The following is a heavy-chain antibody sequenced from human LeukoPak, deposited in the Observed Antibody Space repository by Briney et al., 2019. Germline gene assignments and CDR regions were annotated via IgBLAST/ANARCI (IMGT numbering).Heavy chain of an antibody. CDR3: ARVLSGSESLYYFDY. Sequence: TFGDYAMSWVRQPPGKGLEWIGYIYYSGITYYNPSLKSRVSISVDTSKNQFSLKLSSVIAADTAVYYCARVLSGSESLYYFDYWGQGALVTVSS. J-gene: IGHJ4*02. CDR2: IYYSGIT. D-gene: IGHD3-10*01. CDR1: TFGDYA. V-gene: IGHV4-30-4*08.